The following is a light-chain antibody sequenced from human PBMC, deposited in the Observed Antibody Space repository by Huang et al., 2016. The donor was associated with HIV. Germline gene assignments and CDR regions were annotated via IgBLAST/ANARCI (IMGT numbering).Light chain of an antibody. CDR1: QSVTNAY. V-gene: IGKV3-20*01. J-gene: IGKJ2*01. CDR2: GAS. CDR3: LQYYNTPRT. Sequence: EIVLTQSTGTLSLSPGERATVSCRASQSVTNAYIAWYQQKFGQAPRLLIFGASNRATGIPDRFSGSGAGTDFTLTISRLEPEDFAMYYCLQYYNTPRTFGQGTKLEI.